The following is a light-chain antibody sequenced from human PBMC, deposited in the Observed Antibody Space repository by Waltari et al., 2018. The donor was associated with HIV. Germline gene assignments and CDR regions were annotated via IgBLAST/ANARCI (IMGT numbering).Light chain of an antibody. CDR2: EVT. J-gene: IGLJ2*01. Sequence: SALTPPASVSGSPGQALTISCTGPTTDVGASDYVSWYQQHPGKAPRLIIYEVTNRPSGVSNRFSGSNSGITASLTISGLQTEDEADYYCSSYTNISTVVFGGGTKLTVL. V-gene: IGLV2-14*01. CDR3: SSYTNISTVV. CDR1: TTDVGASDY.